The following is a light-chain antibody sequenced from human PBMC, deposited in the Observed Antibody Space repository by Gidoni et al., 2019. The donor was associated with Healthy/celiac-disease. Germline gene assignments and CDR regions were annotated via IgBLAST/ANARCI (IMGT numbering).Light chain of an antibody. CDR1: QSISSW. V-gene: IGKV1-5*03. CDR2: KAS. CDR3: QQYNSYPYT. J-gene: IGKJ2*01. Sequence: DLQMTQSPSTLSASVGDRVTITCRASQSISSWLAVYQQKPGKAPKLLIYKASSLESRVPSRFSGSGSGTEFTLTISSLQPDDFATYYCQQYNSYPYTFGQGTKLEIK.